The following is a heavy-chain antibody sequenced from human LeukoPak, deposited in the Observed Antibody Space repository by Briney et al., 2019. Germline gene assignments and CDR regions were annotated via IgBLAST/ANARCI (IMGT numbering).Heavy chain of an antibody. D-gene: IGHD3/OR15-3a*01. CDR2: ISGSGRTI. CDR1: GFTFSAYY. CDR3: VRDADWAFDY. J-gene: IGHJ4*02. V-gene: IGHV3-11*04. Sequence: GGSLRLSCAASGFTFSAYYMTWIRQAPGKGLEWVSYISGSGRTIYYPDSVKGRFTIFRNNSQNTLSLQINSLRAETTAVYYVVRDADWAFDYWGQEIPVTVS.